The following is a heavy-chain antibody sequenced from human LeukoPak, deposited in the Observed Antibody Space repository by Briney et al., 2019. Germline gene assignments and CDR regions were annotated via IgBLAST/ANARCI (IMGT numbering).Heavy chain of an antibody. V-gene: IGHV3-21*06. D-gene: IGHD5-18*01. Sequence: GGSLRLSCEASGFTFNTYSMNWARQAPGKGLEWVSSIDSSGGYMFYADSVKGRFIISRDNAKDSLYLQMNSLRAEDTAVYYCARRATTERGYSYGLDFWGQEPWSPSPQ. J-gene: IGHJ4*01. CDR1: GFTFNTYS. CDR3: ARRATTERGYSYGLDF. CDR2: IDSSGGYM.